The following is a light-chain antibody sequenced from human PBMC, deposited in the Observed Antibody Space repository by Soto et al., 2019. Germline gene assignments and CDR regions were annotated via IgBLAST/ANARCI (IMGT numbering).Light chain of an antibody. CDR3: RSSTATNTWA. V-gene: IGLV2-14*01. Sequence: QSALTQPASVSGSPGQSITISCTGTNSDVGGYKDVSWYQQFPGKAPKLMIYEVTNRPSGVSNRVSGSKSGNTASLTISGLQPEDEADYDCRSSTATNTWAFGGGTKLTVL. J-gene: IGLJ3*02. CDR2: EVT. CDR1: NSDVGGYKD.